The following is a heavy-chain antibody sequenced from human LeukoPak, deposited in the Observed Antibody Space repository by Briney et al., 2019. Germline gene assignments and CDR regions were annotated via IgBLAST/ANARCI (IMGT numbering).Heavy chain of an antibody. CDR3: VRTKHTYRALDY. CDR1: GFTFSSYE. CDR2: ISSSGSTI. J-gene: IGHJ4*02. D-gene: IGHD2-21*01. Sequence: GGSLRLSCAASGFTFSSYEMNWVRQAPGKGLEWVSYISSSGSTIYYADSVKGRFTISRDNAKNSLYLQMNSLRAEDTAVYYCVRTKHTYRALDYWGQGTLVTVSS. V-gene: IGHV3-48*03.